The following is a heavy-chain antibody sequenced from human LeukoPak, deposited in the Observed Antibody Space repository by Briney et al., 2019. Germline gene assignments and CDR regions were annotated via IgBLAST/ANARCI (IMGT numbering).Heavy chain of an antibody. D-gene: IGHD3-3*01. CDR3: AREYDFWRYLDY. J-gene: IGHJ4*02. V-gene: IGHV3-7*01. CDR2: IKQDGSDK. Sequence: GGSLRLSCAASGFTFSSYWMSWVRQAPGKGLEWVANIKQDGSDKYYVDSVKGRFSISKDNAKNLLFLEVSSLRAEDTAVYYCAREYDFWRYLDYWGQGILVTVSS. CDR1: GFTFSSYW.